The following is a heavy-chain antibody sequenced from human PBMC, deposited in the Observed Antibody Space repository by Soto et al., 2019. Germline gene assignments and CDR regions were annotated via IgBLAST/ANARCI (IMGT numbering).Heavy chain of an antibody. D-gene: IGHD3-9*01. Sequence: GGSLRLSCAASGFTFTSYGIHRVRQAPGKGLEWVAVIWYDGSNKYYADSVKGRFTISRDNSKNTLYLQMNSLRAEDTAVYYCAREGHDILTGYYAAFDIWGQGTMVTVSS. CDR1: GFTFTSYG. J-gene: IGHJ3*02. CDR3: AREGHDILTGYYAAFDI. V-gene: IGHV3-33*01. CDR2: IWYDGSNK.